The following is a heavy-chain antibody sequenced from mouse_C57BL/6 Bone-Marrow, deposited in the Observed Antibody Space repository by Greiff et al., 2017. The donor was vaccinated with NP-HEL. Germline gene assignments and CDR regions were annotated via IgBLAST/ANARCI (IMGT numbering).Heavy chain of an antibody. CDR3: ARKGDYLYAMDY. D-gene: IGHD2-4*01. J-gene: IGHJ4*01. CDR1: GYTFTSYW. Sequence: VQLQQPGAELVRPGSSVKLSCKASGYTFTSYWMDWVKQRPGQGLEWIGNIYPSDSETHYNQKFKDKATLTVDKSSSTAYMQLSSLTSEDSAVYYCARKGDYLYAMDYWGQGTSVTVSS. CDR2: IYPSDSET. V-gene: IGHV1-61*01.